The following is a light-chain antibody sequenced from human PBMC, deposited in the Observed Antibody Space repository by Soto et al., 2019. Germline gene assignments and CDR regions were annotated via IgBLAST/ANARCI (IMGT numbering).Light chain of an antibody. CDR2: DAS. Sequence: EIVLTQSPATLSLSPGERATLSCRASQSVSSYLAWYQQKPGQAPRLLIYDASNRATGIPARFSGSGSGTDFTLTISILETEDFAVYYCQQRSNWPPFTFGPGTTVDIK. V-gene: IGKV3-11*01. CDR3: QQRSNWPPFT. CDR1: QSVSSY. J-gene: IGKJ3*01.